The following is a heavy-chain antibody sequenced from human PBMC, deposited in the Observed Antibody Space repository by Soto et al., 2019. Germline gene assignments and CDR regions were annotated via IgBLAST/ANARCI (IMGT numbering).Heavy chain of an antibody. Sequence: GGSLRLSCAASGFTFSSYSMNWVRQAPGKGLEWVSYISSSSSTIYYADSVKGRFTISRDNAKNSLYLQMNSLRDEDTAVYYCARDGTSADYDFWSGYWDYWGQGTLVTVSS. J-gene: IGHJ4*02. CDR3: ARDGTSADYDFWSGYWDY. V-gene: IGHV3-48*02. CDR2: ISSSSSTI. D-gene: IGHD3-3*01. CDR1: GFTFSSYS.